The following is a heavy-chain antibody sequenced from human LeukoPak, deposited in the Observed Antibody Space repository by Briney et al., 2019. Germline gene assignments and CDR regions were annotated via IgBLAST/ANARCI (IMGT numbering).Heavy chain of an antibody. J-gene: IGHJ4*02. CDR2: IIPIFGTA. V-gene: IGHV1-69*13. CDR1: GGTFSSYA. D-gene: IGHD3-3*01. CDR3: AREAGGYYDFWSGSYVDY. Sequence: GASVKLSCKASGGTFSSYAISWGRQAPGQGLEWMGGIIPIFGTANYAQKFQGRVTITADESTSTAYMELSSLRSEDTAVYYCAREAGGYYDFWSGSYVDYWGQGTLVTVSS.